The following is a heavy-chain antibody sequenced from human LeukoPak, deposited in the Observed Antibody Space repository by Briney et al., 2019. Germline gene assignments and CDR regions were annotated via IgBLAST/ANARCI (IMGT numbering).Heavy chain of an antibody. D-gene: IGHD1-14*01. J-gene: IGHJ2*01. CDR2: IYSSGTT. Sequence: SETLSLTCTVSGGSISSGSYSWNWIRQPAGKGLEWIGRIYSSGTTYYNPSLKSRVTISVDTSNQFSLKLRSATAADTAVYYCSRERAPGGVLGRSSPPYWFFDLWGRGTLVSVSS. V-gene: IGHV4-61*02. CDR3: SRERAPGGVLGRSSPPYWFFDL. CDR1: GGSISSGSYS.